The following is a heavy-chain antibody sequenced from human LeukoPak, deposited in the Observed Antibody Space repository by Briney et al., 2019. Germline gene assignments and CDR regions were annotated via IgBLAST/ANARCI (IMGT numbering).Heavy chain of an antibody. CDR2: IIPIFGTA. V-gene: IGHV1-69*05. CDR3: ARSGYQLLPRDYYFDY. CDR1: VGTFSSYA. J-gene: IGHJ4*02. D-gene: IGHD2-2*01. Sequence: SVKVSCKASVGTFSSYAISWVRQAPGQGLEWMGGIIPIFGTANYAQKFQGRVTITTDESTSTAYMELSSLRSEDTAVYYCARSGYQLLPRDYYFDYWGQGTLVTVSS.